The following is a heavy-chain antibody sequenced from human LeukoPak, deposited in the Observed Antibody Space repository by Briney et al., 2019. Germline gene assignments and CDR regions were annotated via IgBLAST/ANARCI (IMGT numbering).Heavy chain of an antibody. D-gene: IGHD5-12*01. CDR3: AKDTGYSGYDLPFDY. CDR2: ISWNSGSI. Sequence: PGGSLRLSCAASGFTFDDYAMHWVRQAPGKGLEWVSGISWNSGSIGYADSVKGRFTISRDNAKNSLYLQMNSLRAEDTALYYCAKDTGYSGYDLPFDYWGQGTLVTVSS. CDR1: GFTFDDYA. V-gene: IGHV3-9*01. J-gene: IGHJ4*02.